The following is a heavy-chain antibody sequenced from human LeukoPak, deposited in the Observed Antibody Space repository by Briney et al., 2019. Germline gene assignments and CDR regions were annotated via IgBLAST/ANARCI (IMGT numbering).Heavy chain of an antibody. CDR3: ARPRTYSSSWSPLDY. J-gene: IGHJ4*02. CDR2: IWYDGSNK. D-gene: IGHD6-13*01. Sequence: GGSLRLSCAASGFTFNSYGMHWVRQAPGKGLEWVALIWYDGSNKYYADSVKGRFTISRDNSKNTLYLQMNSLRAEDTAVYYCARPRTYSSSWSPLDYWGQGTLVTVSS. CDR1: GFTFNSYG. V-gene: IGHV3-33*01.